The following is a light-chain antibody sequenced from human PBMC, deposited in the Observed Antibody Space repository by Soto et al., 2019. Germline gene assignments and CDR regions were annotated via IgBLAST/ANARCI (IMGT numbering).Light chain of an antibody. J-gene: IGKJ1*01. CDR2: GAS. CDR3: QQYNNWPSWT. V-gene: IGKV3-15*01. CDR1: QSVSSN. Sequence: EIVMTQSAATLSVSPGERATLSWGASQSVSSNLAWYQQKPVQAPRLLVYGASTRATGIPARFSGSGSGTEFTLTISSLQSQDFAVYYCQQYNNWPSWTFGQGTKVDIK.